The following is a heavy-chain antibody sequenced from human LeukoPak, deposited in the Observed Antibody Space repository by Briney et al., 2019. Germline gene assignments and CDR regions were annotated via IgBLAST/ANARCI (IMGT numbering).Heavy chain of an antibody. CDR2: IIPIFGTA. D-gene: IGHD2/OR15-2a*01. J-gene: IGHJ4*02. V-gene: IGHV1-69*13. Sequence: SVKVSCKASGGTFSSYAISWVRQAPGQGLEWMGGIIPIFGTANYAQKFQGRVTITADESTSTAYMELSSLRSEDTAVYFCARGTTRNYGDFDYWGQGTLVTVSS. CDR3: ARGTTRNYGDFDY. CDR1: GGTFSSYA.